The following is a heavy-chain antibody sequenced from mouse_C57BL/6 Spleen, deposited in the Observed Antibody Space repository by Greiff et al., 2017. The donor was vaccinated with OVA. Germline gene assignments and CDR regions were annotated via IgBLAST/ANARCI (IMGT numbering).Heavy chain of an antibody. V-gene: IGHV1-69*01. CDR2: IDPSDSYT. D-gene: IGHD1-1*01. CDR3: ARREIYYGSTWFAY. Sequence: QLQQPGAELVMPGASVKLSCKASGYTFTSYWMHWVKQRPGQGLEWIGEIDPSDSYTNYNQKFKGKSTLTVDKSSSTAYMQLSSLTSEDSAVYYCARREIYYGSTWFAYWGQGTLVTVSA. CDR1: GYTFTSYW. J-gene: IGHJ3*01.